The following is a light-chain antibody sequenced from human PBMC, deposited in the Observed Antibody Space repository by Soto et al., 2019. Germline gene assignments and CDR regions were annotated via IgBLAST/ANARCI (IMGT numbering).Light chain of an antibody. CDR2: STN. CDR3: VLYMGSGIWV. J-gene: IGLJ3*02. V-gene: IGLV8-61*01. Sequence: QTVVTQEPSFSVSPGGTVTLTCGLSSDSVSTSYFPSWYQQTPGQAPRTLIYSTNTRSSGVPDRFSGSILGNKAALSITGARAEDESDYYCVLYMGSGIWVFGGGTKLTVL. CDR1: SDSVSTSYF.